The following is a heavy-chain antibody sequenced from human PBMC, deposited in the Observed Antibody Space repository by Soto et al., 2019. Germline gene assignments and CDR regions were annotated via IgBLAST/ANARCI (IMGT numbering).Heavy chain of an antibody. Sequence: QVQLVESGGGLVKPGGSLRLSCAASGFTFSDYYMSWIRQGPGKGLEWVSYISSSGNIIYYADSVKGRLTISRDNAKNTLYLQMNSLRAEDTAVYYCARDKAVAGYERNDYWGQGTLVTVSS. V-gene: IGHV3-11*01. D-gene: IGHD6-19*01. CDR1: GFTFSDYY. CDR3: ARDKAVAGYERNDY. CDR2: ISSSGNII. J-gene: IGHJ4*02.